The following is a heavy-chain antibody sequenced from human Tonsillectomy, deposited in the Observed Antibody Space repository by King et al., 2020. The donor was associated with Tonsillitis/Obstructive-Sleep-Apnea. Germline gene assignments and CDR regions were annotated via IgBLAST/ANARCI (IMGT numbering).Heavy chain of an antibody. V-gene: IGHV3-74*01. Sequence: VQLVESGGGLVQPGGSLRLSCAASGFTFSSYWMHWVRQAPGKGLVWVSRINSDGSSTSYADSVKGRFTISRDNAKNTLYLQMNSLRAVDTAVYYCARASSNQPGDGYFQHWGQGTLVTVSP. CDR1: GFTFSSYW. CDR3: ARASSNQPGDGYFQH. J-gene: IGHJ1*01. D-gene: IGHD2-2*01. CDR2: INSDGSST.